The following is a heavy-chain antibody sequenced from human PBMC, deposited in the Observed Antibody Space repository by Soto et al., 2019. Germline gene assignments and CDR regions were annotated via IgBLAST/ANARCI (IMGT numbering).Heavy chain of an antibody. CDR1: GFTFSSYN. Sequence: QVQMAESGGGVVQPGRSLRLSCAVSGFTFSSYNMHWVRQAPGKGLEWVAVISYDGSDKYYVTSVKGRFTISRDNSKNTLYLQMSSLRAEDTAMYYCAKAQTIFGVVTPPTFDYWGQGTLVSVSS. V-gene: IGHV3-30*18. J-gene: IGHJ4*02. CDR2: ISYDGSDK. D-gene: IGHD3-3*01. CDR3: AKAQTIFGVVTPPTFDY.